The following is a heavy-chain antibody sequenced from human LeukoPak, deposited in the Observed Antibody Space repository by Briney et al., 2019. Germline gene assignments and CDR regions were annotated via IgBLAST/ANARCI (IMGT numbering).Heavy chain of an antibody. CDR3: ARRPDSSGYSPFDY. CDR2: IYTSGST. Sequence: SETLSLTCTVSGGSISSYYWNWIRQPPGKGLEWIGYIYTSGSTTYNPSLKSRVTISVDTSKNQFSLKLSSVTAADTAVYYCARRPDSSGYSPFDYWGQGTLVTVSS. CDR1: GGSISSYY. J-gene: IGHJ4*02. D-gene: IGHD3-22*01. V-gene: IGHV4-4*09.